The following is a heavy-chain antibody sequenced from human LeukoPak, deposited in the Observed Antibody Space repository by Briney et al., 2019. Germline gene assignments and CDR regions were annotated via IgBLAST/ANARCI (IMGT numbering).Heavy chain of an antibody. CDR2: INPSGGST. V-gene: IGHV1-46*01. CDR3: ARDFKVRGSRSWFDP. J-gene: IGHJ5*02. Sequence: ASVKVSCKASGYTFTSYYMHWVRQAPGQGLEWMGIINPSGGSTSYAQKFQGRVTMTRDMSTSTVYMELSSLRSEDTAVYYCARDFKVRGSRSWFDPWGQGTLVTVSS. CDR1: GYTFTSYY. D-gene: IGHD3-10*01.